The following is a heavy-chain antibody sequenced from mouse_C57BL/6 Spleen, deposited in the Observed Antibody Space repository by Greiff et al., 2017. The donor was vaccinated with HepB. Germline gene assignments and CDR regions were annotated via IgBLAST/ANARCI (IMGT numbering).Heavy chain of an antibody. Sequence: QVQLQQSGAELVRPGASVTLSCKASGYTFTDYEMHWVKQTPVHGLEWIGAIDPETGGTAYNQKFKGKAILTAYKSSSTAYMELRSLTSEDSAVYYCTRYGNFWFAYWGQGTLVTVSA. CDR1: GYTFTDYE. J-gene: IGHJ3*01. CDR2: IDPETGGT. CDR3: TRYGNFWFAY. V-gene: IGHV1-15*01. D-gene: IGHD2-1*01.